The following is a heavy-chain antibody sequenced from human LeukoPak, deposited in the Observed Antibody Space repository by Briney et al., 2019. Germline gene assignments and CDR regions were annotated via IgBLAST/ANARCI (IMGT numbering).Heavy chain of an antibody. CDR1: GYTFTGYY. V-gene: IGHV1-2*02. CDR3: ARESPYSSGEYYYYYYYMDV. Sequence: ASVNVSCKASGYTFTGYYMHWVRQAPGQGLEWMGWINPNSGGTNYAQKFQGRVTMTRDTSISTAYMELSRLRSDDTAVYYCARESPYSSGEYYYYYYYMDVWGKGTTVTVSS. D-gene: IGHD6-19*01. CDR2: INPNSGGT. J-gene: IGHJ6*03.